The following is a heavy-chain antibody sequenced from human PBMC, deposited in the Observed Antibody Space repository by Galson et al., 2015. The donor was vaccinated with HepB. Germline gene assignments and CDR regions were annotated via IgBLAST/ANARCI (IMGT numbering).Heavy chain of an antibody. CDR3: ARDIRYGYYYGSDRLDY. J-gene: IGHJ4*02. V-gene: IGHV3-7*03. CDR2: IKQDGSEK. Sequence: SLRLSCAASGFTFSSYWMSWVRQAPGKGLEWVANIKQDGSEKYYVDSVKGRFTSSRDNAKNSLYLQMNSLRAEDTAVYYCARDIRYGYYYGSDRLDYWGQGTLVTVSS. CDR1: GFTFSSYW. D-gene: IGHD3-10*01.